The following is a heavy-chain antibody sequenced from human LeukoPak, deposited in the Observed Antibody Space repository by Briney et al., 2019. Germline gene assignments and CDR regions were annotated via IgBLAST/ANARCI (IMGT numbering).Heavy chain of an antibody. CDR3: AKAVGYCSGGSCYNWFDP. J-gene: IGHJ5*02. Sequence: GGSLRLSCAASGSTFDDYAMHWVRQAPGKGLEWVPGISWNSGSIGYADSVKGRFTISRDNAKNSLYLQMNSLRAEDTALYYCAKAVGYCSGGSCYNWFDPWGQGTLVTVSS. D-gene: IGHD2-15*01. CDR2: ISWNSGSI. V-gene: IGHV3-9*01. CDR1: GSTFDDYA.